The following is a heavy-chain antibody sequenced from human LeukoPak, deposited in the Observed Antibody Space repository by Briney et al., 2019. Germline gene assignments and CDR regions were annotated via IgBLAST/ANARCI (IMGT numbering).Heavy chain of an antibody. CDR3: ARVDRYDFYFDY. D-gene: IGHD5-12*01. V-gene: IGHV3-30*02. CDR2: LQYDGSNK. Sequence: PGGSLRLSCAASGFTFRAYGMHWARQAPRKGLEWVAYLQYDGSNKQYADSVKGRFSISRDNSKNTLYLQMNSLRAEDTAVYYCARVDRYDFYFDYWGQGTLVTVSS. J-gene: IGHJ4*02. CDR1: GFTFRAYG.